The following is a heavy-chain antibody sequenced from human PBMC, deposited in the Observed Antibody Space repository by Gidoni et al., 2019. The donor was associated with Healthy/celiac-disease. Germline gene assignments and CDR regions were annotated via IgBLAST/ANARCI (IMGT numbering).Heavy chain of an antibody. D-gene: IGHD3-16*01. CDR1: GFTFSSYA. Sequence: EVQLLESGGGLVQPGGSLRLSCAASGFTFSSYAMSWVRQAPGKGREWVAAISGSGGSTYYADYVKGRFTISRDNSKNTLYLQMNSLRAEDTAVYYWAGGGRPPNWFDPWGQGTLVTVSS. CDR3: AGGGRPPNWFDP. V-gene: IGHV3-23*01. CDR2: ISGSGGST. J-gene: IGHJ5*02.